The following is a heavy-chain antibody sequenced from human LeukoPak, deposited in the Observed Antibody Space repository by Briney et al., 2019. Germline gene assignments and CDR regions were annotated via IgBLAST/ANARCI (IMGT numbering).Heavy chain of an antibody. CDR3: ARQYYYDSSGYFDAFDI. D-gene: IGHD3-22*01. CDR1: GGSVSSGSYY. Sequence: SETLSLTCTVSGGSVSSGSYYWSWIRQPPGKGLEWIGYIYYSGSTNYNPSLKSRVTISVDTSKNQFSLKLSSVTAADTAVYYCARQYYYDSSGYFDAFDIWGQGTMVTVSS. J-gene: IGHJ3*02. CDR2: IYYSGST. V-gene: IGHV4-61*01.